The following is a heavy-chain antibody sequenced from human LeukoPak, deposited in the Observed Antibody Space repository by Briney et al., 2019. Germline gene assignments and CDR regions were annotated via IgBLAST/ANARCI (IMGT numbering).Heavy chain of an antibody. CDR1: GGSFSSYY. CDR2: INHSGST. J-gene: IGHJ4*02. V-gene: IGHV4-34*01. CDR3: VRVVDITTSAGGY. Sequence: PSETLSLTCAVYGGSFSSYYWNWIRQPPGKGLEWIGEINHSGSTNYNPSLKSRVTISVHTSKNQFSLKLSSVTAADTAMYYCVRVVDITTSAGGYWGQGTLVTVSS. D-gene: IGHD3-22*01.